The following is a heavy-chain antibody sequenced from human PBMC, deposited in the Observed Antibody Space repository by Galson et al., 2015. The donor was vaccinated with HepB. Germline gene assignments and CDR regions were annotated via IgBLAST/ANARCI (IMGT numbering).Heavy chain of an antibody. Sequence: SLRLSCAASGFTFSNAWMSWVGQAPGKGLEWVGRIKSKTDGGTTDYAAPVKGRFTISRDDSKNTLYLQMNSLKTEDTAVYYCTTGVVVVPAANPYYYYYGMDVWGQGTTVTVSS. CDR3: TTGVVVVPAANPYYYYYGMDV. CDR2: IKSKTDGGTT. V-gene: IGHV3-15*01. J-gene: IGHJ6*02. D-gene: IGHD2-2*01. CDR1: GFTFSNAW.